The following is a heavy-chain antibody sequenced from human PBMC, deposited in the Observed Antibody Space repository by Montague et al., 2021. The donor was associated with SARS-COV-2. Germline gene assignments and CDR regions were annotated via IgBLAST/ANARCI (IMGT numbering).Heavy chain of an antibody. CDR2: INHSGST. J-gene: IGHJ6*02. D-gene: IGHD1-1*01. CDR3: ARERQGNYFHYYGLDV. CDR1: GRSFSDYY. V-gene: IGHV4-34*01. Sequence: SETLSLTCAVYGRSFSDYYWSWIRQPPGKGLEWMGEINHSGSTGYNPSLKSRVTISVDTSKNQFSLRLTSVTAADTAVYYCARERQGNYFHYYGLDVWGQGTTVTVSS.